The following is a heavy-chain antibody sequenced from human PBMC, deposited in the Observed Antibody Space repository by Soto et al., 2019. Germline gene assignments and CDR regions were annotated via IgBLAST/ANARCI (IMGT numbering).Heavy chain of an antibody. V-gene: IGHV3-64*01. D-gene: IGHD2-2*01. CDR1: GFTFSSYA. Sequence: GGSLRLSCAASGFTFSSYAMHWVRQAPGKGLEYVSAISSNGGSTYYANSVKGRFTISRDNSKNTLYLQMGSLRAEDMAVYYCAREVRYTGYCSSTSCYRSYYMDVWGKGTTVTVSS. J-gene: IGHJ6*03. CDR3: AREVRYTGYCSSTSCYRSYYMDV. CDR2: ISSNGGST.